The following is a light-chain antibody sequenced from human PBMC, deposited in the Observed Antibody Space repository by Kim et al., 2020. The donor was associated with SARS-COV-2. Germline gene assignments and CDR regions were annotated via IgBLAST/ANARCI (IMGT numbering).Light chain of an antibody. CDR2: AAS. V-gene: IGKV1-17*03. CDR3: LQHNSYPYT. CDR1: QGIRNY. J-gene: IGKJ2*01. Sequence: SASVGARVTSTCRASQGIRNYLAWFQQKPGEVPKRLIYAASSLQSGVPSRFSGSGSGTEFTLTISNLQPEDFATYYCLQHNSYPYTFGQGTKLEI.